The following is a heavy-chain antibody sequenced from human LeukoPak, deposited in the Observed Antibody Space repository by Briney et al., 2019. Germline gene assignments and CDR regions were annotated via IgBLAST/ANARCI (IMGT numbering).Heavy chain of an antibody. CDR3: ARVESSYSSSWYPYWFDP. Sequence: GASVKVSCKASGGTFSSYAISWVRQAPGQGLEWMGGIIPILGIANYAQKFQGRVTITADKSTSTAYMELSSLRSEDTAVYYCARVESSYSSSWYPYWFDPWSQGTLVTVSS. CDR2: IIPILGIA. D-gene: IGHD6-13*01. CDR1: GGTFSSYA. J-gene: IGHJ5*02. V-gene: IGHV1-69*10.